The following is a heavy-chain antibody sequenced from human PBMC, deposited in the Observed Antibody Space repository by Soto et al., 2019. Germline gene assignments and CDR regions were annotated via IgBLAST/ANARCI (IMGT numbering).Heavy chain of an antibody. CDR1: GFTFSSYA. CDR2: ISSNGGST. D-gene: IGHD3-10*01. J-gene: IGHJ5*02. CDR3: VKNEVSYHYNGSGSWPTPFDP. V-gene: IGHV3-64D*08. Sequence: GGSLRLSCSASGFTFSSYAMHWVRQAPGKGLEYVSAISSNGGSTYYADYVKGRFTISRDNSKNTLYLQMSSLRAEDTAVYYGVKNEVSYHYNGSGSWPTPFDPWGQGTLVTVSS.